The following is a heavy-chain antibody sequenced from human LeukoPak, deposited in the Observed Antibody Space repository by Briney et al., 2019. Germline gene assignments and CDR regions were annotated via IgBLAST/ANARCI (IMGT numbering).Heavy chain of an antibody. CDR3: ARAYRSSTSCYPYYYYYGMDV. D-gene: IGHD2-2*01. CDR2: ISSSSSYI. V-gene: IGHV3-21*01. Sequence: PGGSLRLSCAASGFTFSSYSMNWVRQAPGKGLEWVSSISSSSSYIYYADSVKGRFTISRDNAKNSLYLQMNSLRAEDTAVYYCARAYRSSTSCYPYYYYYGMDVWGQGTTVTVSS. CDR1: GFTFSSYS. J-gene: IGHJ6*02.